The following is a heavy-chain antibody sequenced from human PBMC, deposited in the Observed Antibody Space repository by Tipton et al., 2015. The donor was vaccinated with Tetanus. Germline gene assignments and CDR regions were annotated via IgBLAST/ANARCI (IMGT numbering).Heavy chain of an antibody. V-gene: IGHV3-30*03. Sequence: SLRLSCAASGFTFSSYGMHWVRQAPGKGLEWVAVISYDGSNKYYADSVKGRFTISRDNSKNTLYLQMNSLRAEDTAVYYCYLGSTTNYWGQGTLVTVSS. CDR2: ISYDGSNK. CDR1: GFTFSSYG. J-gene: IGHJ4*02. D-gene: IGHD1-26*01. CDR3: YLGSTTNY.